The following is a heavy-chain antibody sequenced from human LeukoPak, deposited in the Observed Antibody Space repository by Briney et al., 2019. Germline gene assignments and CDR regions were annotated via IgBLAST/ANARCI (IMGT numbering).Heavy chain of an antibody. V-gene: IGHV3-23*01. CDR3: AKKMDVLEWPPTGNWFDP. J-gene: IGHJ5*02. CDR2: ISGSGGST. D-gene: IGHD3-3*01. CDR1: GFTFSSYA. Sequence: PGGSLRLSCAASGFTFSSYAMSWVRQAPGEGLGWVSAISGSGGSTYYADSVKGRFTISRDNSKNTLYLQMNSLRAEDTAVYYCAKKMDVLEWPPTGNWFDPWGQGTLVTVSS.